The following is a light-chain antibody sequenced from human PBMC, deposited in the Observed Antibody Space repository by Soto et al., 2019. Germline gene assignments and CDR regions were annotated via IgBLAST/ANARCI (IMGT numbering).Light chain of an antibody. CDR3: QQYGSSPWT. CDR1: ETVDSKY. J-gene: IGKJ1*01. CDR2: RAS. V-gene: IGKV3-20*01. Sequence: EIVLTQSPGTLSLSPGERATLSCRASETVDSKYLAWYQQKPGQAPRVLIYRASARATGIPARFSGSGSGTDFTLTISSLEPEDVSLYFCQQYGSSPWTFGQGTKVEV.